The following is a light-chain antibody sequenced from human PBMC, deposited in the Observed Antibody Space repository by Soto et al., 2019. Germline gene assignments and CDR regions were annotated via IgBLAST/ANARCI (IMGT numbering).Light chain of an antibody. CDR3: SSYASSSTYV. Sequence: QSVLTQPASVSGSPGQSITISCTGTSSDVGYYNYVSWYQQHPGKAPKLMIYDVSNRPSGVSNRFSGSKSGNTASLTISGLRAEDEAHYHCSSYASSSTYVFVSGTKLTVL. V-gene: IGLV2-14*01. J-gene: IGLJ1*01. CDR1: SSDVGYYNY. CDR2: DVS.